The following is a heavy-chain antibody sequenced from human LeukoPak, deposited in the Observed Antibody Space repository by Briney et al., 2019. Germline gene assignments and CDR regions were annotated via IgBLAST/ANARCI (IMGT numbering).Heavy chain of an antibody. Sequence: SETLSLTCAVYGGSFSGYYWSWIRQPPGKRLEWIGEINHSGSTNYNPSLKSRVTISVDTSKNQFSLKLSSVTAADTAVYYCARVSVVYYGSGSYYHIGWFDPWGQGTLVTVSS. CDR2: INHSGST. CDR1: GGSFSGYY. CDR3: ARVSVVYYGSGSYYHIGWFDP. D-gene: IGHD3-10*01. J-gene: IGHJ5*02. V-gene: IGHV4-34*01.